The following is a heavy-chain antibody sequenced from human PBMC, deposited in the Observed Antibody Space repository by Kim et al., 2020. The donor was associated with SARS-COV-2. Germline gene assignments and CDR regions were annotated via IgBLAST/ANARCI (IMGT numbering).Heavy chain of an antibody. CDR3: ASSLGNWGPFDY. J-gene: IGHJ4*02. V-gene: IGHV4-4*09. Sequence: NHTPPLEGRVTISVDTSKNPFSLKLSSVTAADTAMYYCASSLGNWGPFDYWGQGTLVTVSS. D-gene: IGHD7-27*01.